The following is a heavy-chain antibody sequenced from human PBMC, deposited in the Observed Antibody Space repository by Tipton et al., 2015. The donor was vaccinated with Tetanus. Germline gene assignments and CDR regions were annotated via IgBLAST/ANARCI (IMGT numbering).Heavy chain of an antibody. CDR3: ARGTWGDYCSSPTCYPFDY. J-gene: IGHJ4*02. Sequence: QLVQSGGGLVKPGGSLRLSCAGTGFAFSDYFMSWVRQAPGKGLQWVSSISGSGSYISYADSVKGRFTISRDNAKNSLYLQMSSLRVEDTAVYYCARGTWGDYCSSPTCYPFDYWGQGTLVAVSS. CDR2: ISGSGSYI. D-gene: IGHD2-2*01. CDR1: GFAFSDYF. V-gene: IGHV3-11*04.